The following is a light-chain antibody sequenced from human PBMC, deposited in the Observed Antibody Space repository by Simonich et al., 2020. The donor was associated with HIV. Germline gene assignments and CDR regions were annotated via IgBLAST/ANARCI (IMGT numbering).Light chain of an antibody. J-gene: IGKJ2*01. Sequence: DIVMTQSPDSLAVSLCERATINCKSSQSVLYSSNNKNYLAWYQQKPGQPPKLLIYWASTRKSGVSNRFSGSGSGTDFTLTISSLQAEDVAVYYCQQYYITPYTFGQGTKLEI. CDR3: QQYYITPYT. CDR2: WAS. CDR1: QSVLYSSNNKNY. V-gene: IGKV4-1*01.